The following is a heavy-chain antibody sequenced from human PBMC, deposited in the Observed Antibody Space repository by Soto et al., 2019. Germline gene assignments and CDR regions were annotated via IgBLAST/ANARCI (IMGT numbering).Heavy chain of an antibody. Sequence: SETLSLTYTVSGGSISSGGYYWRWIRQHPGKGLEWTGYIYYSGSTYYNPSLKSRVTISVDTSKNQFSLKLSSVTAADTAVYYCARDTPRITIFGVSPGGGMDVWGQGTTVTVSS. D-gene: IGHD3-3*01. CDR2: IYYSGST. V-gene: IGHV4-31*03. CDR1: GGSISSGGYY. J-gene: IGHJ6*02. CDR3: ARDTPRITIFGVSPGGGMDV.